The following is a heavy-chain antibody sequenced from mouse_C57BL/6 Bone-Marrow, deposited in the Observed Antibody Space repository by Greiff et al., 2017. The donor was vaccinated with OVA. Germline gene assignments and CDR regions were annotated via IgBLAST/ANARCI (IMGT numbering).Heavy chain of an antibody. Sequence: EVKLVESGGGLVQPGASLKLSCAASGFTFSDYGMAWVRQAPRKGPEWVAFISNLAYSIYYADTVTGRFTISRENAKNTLYLEMSSLRSEDTAMYYCARNRGGWYIDVWGKGTPVTVSS. J-gene: IGHJ1*03. CDR1: GFTFSDYG. CDR2: ISNLAYSI. V-gene: IGHV5-15*04. CDR3: ARNRGGWYIDV.